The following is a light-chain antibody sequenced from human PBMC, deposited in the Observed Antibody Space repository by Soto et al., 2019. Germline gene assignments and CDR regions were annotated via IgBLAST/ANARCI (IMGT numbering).Light chain of an antibody. J-gene: IGLJ1*01. CDR1: NIGSKN. CDR2: DDS. Sequence: SYVLTQPPSVSVAPGQTASITCGGNNIGSKNVHWYQQKPGQAPVLVVFDDSDRPSGISERFSGSNSGNTATLTISRVEAGDEADYSCQVWDSRSDHYVFGAGTKLTVL. V-gene: IGLV3-21*02. CDR3: QVWDSRSDHYV.